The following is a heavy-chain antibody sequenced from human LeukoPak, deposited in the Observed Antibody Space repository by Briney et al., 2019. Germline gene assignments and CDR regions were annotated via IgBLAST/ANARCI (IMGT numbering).Heavy chain of an antibody. V-gene: IGHV3-48*04. J-gene: IGHJ3*02. CDR2: ISSSSSTI. Sequence: PGGSLRLSCAASGFTFSSYSMNWVRQAPGKGLEWVSYISSSSSTIYYADSVKGRFTISRDNAKNSLYLQMNSLRAEDTAVYYCARGYEYADPGAFDIWGQGTMVTVSS. CDR3: ARGYEYADPGAFDI. D-gene: IGHD2-8*01. CDR1: GFTFSSYS.